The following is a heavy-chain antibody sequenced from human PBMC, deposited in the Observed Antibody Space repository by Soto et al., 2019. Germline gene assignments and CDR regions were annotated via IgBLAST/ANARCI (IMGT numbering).Heavy chain of an antibody. CDR1: GFTFSNAW. D-gene: IGHD4-17*01. J-gene: IGHJ4*02. V-gene: IGHV3-15*01. CDR2: IKSKTDGGTT. CDR3: TPSETLYGDYLPFVY. Sequence: EVQLVESGGGLVKPGGSLRLSCAASGFTFSNAWMSWVRQAPGKGLEWVGRIKSKTDGGTTDYAAPVKGRFTISSDDSINSLYLRMNSLKTEDTAVYYCTPSETLYGDYLPFVYWGQGTLVIVSS.